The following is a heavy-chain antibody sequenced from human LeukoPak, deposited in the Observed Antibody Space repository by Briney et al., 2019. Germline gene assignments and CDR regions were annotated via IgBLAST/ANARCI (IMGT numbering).Heavy chain of an antibody. CDR2: INPNSGGP. J-gene: IGHJ5*02. CDR3: ARECIAVAGTRWFDP. CDR1: GYTFTGYY. Sequence: GASVKVSCKASGYTFTGYYMHWVRQAPGQGLEWMGWINPNSGGPNYAQKFQGRVTMTRDTSISTAYMELSRLRSDDTAVYYCARECIAVAGTRWFDPWGQGTLVTVSS. D-gene: IGHD6-19*01. V-gene: IGHV1-2*02.